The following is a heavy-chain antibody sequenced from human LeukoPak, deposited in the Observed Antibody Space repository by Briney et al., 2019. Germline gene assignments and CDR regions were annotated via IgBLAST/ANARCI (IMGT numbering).Heavy chain of an antibody. CDR1: GFTFSSYA. Sequence: GGSLRLSCAASGFTFSSYAMHWVRQAPGKGLEWVAIISFDGNHKYFTDSVKGRFTISRDNAKNTLDLQMNSLRPEDTAVYYCAKTAYDILTGYYDYYYMDVWGKGTTVTVSS. CDR2: ISFDGNHK. D-gene: IGHD3-9*01. J-gene: IGHJ6*03. CDR3: AKTAYDILTGYYDYYYMDV. V-gene: IGHV3-30*04.